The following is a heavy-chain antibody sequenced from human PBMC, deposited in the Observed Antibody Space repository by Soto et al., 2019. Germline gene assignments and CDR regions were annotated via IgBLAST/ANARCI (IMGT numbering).Heavy chain of an antibody. J-gene: IGHJ6*02. CDR3: ARDGWDIVATIRDYYYYGMDV. CDR1: GGTFSSYA. D-gene: IGHD5-12*01. V-gene: IGHV1-69*13. Sequence: ASVKVSCKASGGTFSSYAISWVRQAPGQGLEWKGGIIPIFGTANYAQKFQGRVTITADESTSTAYMELSSLRSEDTAVYYCARDGWDIVATIRDYYYYGMDVWG. CDR2: IIPIFGTA.